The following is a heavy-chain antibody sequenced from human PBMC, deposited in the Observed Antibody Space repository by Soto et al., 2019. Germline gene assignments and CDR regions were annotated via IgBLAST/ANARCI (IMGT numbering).Heavy chain of an antibody. J-gene: IGHJ6*03. CDR1: GYTFTSYD. D-gene: IGHD2-2*01. Sequence: GASVKVSCKASGYTFTSYDINWVRQATGQGLEWMGWMNPNSGNTGYAQKFQGRVTMTRNTSISTAYMELSSLRSEDTAVYYCARGRSYCSSTSCYAGYYYYYYMDVWGKGTTVTVSS. CDR2: MNPNSGNT. V-gene: IGHV1-8*01. CDR3: ARGRSYCSSTSCYAGYYYYYYMDV.